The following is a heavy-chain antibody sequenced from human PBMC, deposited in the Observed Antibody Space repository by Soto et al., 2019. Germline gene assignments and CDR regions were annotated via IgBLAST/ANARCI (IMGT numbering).Heavy chain of an antibody. D-gene: IGHD5-12*01. J-gene: IGHJ3*02. CDR1: GFTFGDYA. Sequence: GGSLRLSCTASGFTFGDYAMSWFRQAPGKGLEWVGFIRSKAYGGTTEYAASVKGRFTISRDDSKSIAYLQMNSLKTEDTAVYYCTRESVDIVATTREEAFDIWGQGTMVTVSS. V-gene: IGHV3-49*03. CDR3: TRESVDIVATTREEAFDI. CDR2: IRSKAYGGTT.